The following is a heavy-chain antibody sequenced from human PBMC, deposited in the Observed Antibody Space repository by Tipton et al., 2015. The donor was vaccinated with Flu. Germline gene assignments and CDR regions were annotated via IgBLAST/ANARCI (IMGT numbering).Heavy chain of an antibody. CDR1: GFTFESYW. V-gene: IGHV3-7*01. Sequence: GSLRLSCEASGFTFESYWMSWVRQTPGKGLEWVANVKQDGVEKHYVDSVKGRFTISRDNARNSLYLQMNSLRADDTAVYFCARDGPPYSPTSGWFDPWGQGTPVTVSS. CDR2: VKQDGVEK. D-gene: IGHD1-26*01. CDR3: ARDGPPYSPTSGWFDP. J-gene: IGHJ5*02.